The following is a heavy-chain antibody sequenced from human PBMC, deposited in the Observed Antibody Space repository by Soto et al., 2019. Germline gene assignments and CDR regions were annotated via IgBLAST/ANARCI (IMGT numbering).Heavy chain of an antibody. CDR1: GFSLSTSGMG. CDR2: IYWDDDK. J-gene: IGHJ4*02. Sequence: QITLKESGPTLVKPTQTLTLTCTFSGFSLSTSGMGVGWIRQPPGKALEWLALIYWDDDKRYSPSLKSRLTTXKDTSKRQVVLTMTNMYPVDTATYYCAHRQLTDYADPQFDYWGQGTLVSVSS. D-gene: IGHD4-17*01. CDR3: AHRQLTDYADPQFDY. V-gene: IGHV2-5*02.